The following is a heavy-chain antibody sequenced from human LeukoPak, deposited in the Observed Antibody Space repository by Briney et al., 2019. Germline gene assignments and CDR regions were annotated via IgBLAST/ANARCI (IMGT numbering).Heavy chain of an antibody. CDR3: ARHESFDYLSPIDS. CDR1: GGSVSSSRYY. D-gene: IGHD3-9*01. J-gene: IGHJ4*02. V-gene: IGHV4-39*01. Sequence: KPSETLSLTCPVSGGSVSSSRYYWGWIRQPPGKGLAWIGSIYYTGSTYYKPSRKSRVTISVDASKNQISLKLSSVTAADTAVYFCARHESFDYLSPIDSWGQGTLVTVSS. CDR2: IYYTGST.